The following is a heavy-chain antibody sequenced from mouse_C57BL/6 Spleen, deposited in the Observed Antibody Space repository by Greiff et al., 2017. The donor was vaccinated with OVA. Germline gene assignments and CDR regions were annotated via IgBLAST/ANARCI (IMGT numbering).Heavy chain of an antibody. CDR1: GFTFSSYA. CDR2: ISDGGSYT. D-gene: IGHD4-1*01. V-gene: IGHV5-4*03. Sequence: EVNVVESGGGLVKPGGSLKLSCAASGFTFSSYAMSWVRQTPEKRLEWVATISDGGSYTYYPDNVKGRFTISRDNAKNNLYLQMSHLKSEDTAMYYCARAGTGWYFDVWGTGTTVTVSS. J-gene: IGHJ1*03. CDR3: ARAGTGWYFDV.